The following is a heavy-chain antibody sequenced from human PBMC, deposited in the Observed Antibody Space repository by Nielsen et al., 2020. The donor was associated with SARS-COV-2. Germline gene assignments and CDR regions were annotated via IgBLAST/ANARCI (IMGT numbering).Heavy chain of an antibody. Sequence: SLKISCAASGFTFDHYAMHWVRRAPGKGLEWVSSISWNSDEIAYADSVKGRFTISRDNARNSLFLQMNSLRPEDTALYFCAKDTAGSAWYAELGDWGQGTLVTVSS. CDR2: ISWNSDEI. V-gene: IGHV3-9*01. J-gene: IGHJ4*02. CDR3: AKDTAGSAWYAELGD. D-gene: IGHD3-10*01. CDR1: GFTFDHYA.